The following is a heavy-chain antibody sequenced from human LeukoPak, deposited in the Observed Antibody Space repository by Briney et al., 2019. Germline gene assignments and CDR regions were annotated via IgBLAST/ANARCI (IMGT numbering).Heavy chain of an antibody. Sequence: GGSLRLSCTASGFTFGDYAMSWVRQAPGKGLEWVGFIRSKAYGGTTEYAASVKGRFTISRDDSKSIAYLQMNSLKTEDTAVYYCTRENGPVLLWFGELLCPDVWGKGTTVTISS. J-gene: IGHJ6*04. D-gene: IGHD3-10*01. V-gene: IGHV3-49*04. CDR2: IRSKAYGGTT. CDR3: TRENGPVLLWFGELLCPDV. CDR1: GFTFGDYA.